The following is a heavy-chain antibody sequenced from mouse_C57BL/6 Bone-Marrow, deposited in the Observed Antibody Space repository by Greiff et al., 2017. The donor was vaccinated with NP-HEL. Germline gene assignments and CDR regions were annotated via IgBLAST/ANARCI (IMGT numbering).Heavy chain of an antibody. CDR3: ARPYYSKWYFDV. CDR1: GYTFTDYY. V-gene: IGHV1-26*01. J-gene: IGHJ1*03. D-gene: IGHD2-5*01. CDR2: INPNNGGT. Sequence: VQLQQSGPELVKPGASVKISCKASGYTFTDYYMNWVKQSHGKSLEWIGDINPNNGGTSYNQKFKGKATLTVDKSSSTAYMELRSLTSEDSAVYYCARPYYSKWYFDVWGTGTTVTVSS.